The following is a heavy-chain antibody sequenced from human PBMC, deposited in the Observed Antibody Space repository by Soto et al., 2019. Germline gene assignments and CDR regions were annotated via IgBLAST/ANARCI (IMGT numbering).Heavy chain of an antibody. J-gene: IGHJ6*02. CDR2: IKSKTDGGTT. V-gene: IGHV3-15*01. CDR3: TTTHGRFYYGMDV. Sequence: RLSCAASGFTFSNAWMSGVRQAPGKGLEWVGRIKSKTDGGTTDYAAPVKGRFTISRDDSKNTLYLQMNSLKTEDTAVYYCTTTHGRFYYGMDVWGQGTSVPV. CDR1: GFTFSNAW. D-gene: IGHD1-26*01.